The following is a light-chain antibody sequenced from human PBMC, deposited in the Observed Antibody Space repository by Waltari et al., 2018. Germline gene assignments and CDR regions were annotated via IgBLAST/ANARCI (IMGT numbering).Light chain of an antibody. CDR1: QSISSY. J-gene: IGKJ2*01. CDR2: AAS. Sequence: DIKITHSPSSLSASLGDGVTITCRASQSISSYLNWYQQKPGKAPKLLIYAASSLKSGVPSRFSGSGSGTDFTLTISSLQPEDFATYYCQQSNSILYTFGQGTKLEIK. CDR3: QQSNSILYT. V-gene: IGKV1-39*01.